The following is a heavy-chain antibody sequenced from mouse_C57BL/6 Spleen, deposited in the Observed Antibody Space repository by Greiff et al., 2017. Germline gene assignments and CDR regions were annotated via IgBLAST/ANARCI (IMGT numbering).Heavy chain of an antibody. CDR1: GYTFTGYW. D-gene: IGHD2-3*01. J-gene: IGHJ2*01. CDR2: ILPGSGST. V-gene: IGHV1-9*01. CDR3: ARGNDGYYVDY. Sequence: VQLQQSGAELMKPGASVKLSCKATGYTFTGYWIEWVKQRPGHGLEWIGEILPGSGSTNYTEKFKGKATFTADTSSNTAYMQLSSLTTEDSAIYYCARGNDGYYVDYWGQGTTLTVSS.